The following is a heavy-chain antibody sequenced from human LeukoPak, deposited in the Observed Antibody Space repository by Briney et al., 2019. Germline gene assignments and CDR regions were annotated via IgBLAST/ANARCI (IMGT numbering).Heavy chain of an antibody. Sequence: SVKVSCKASGYTFTSYYMHWVRQAPGQGLEWMGGIIPIFGTANYAQKFQGRVTITADESTSTAYMELSSLRSEDTAVYYCARDAQSTYYYDSSGYYDAFDIWGQGTMVTVSS. D-gene: IGHD3-22*01. CDR3: ARDAQSTYYYDSSGYYDAFDI. CDR1: GYTFTSYY. J-gene: IGHJ3*02. V-gene: IGHV1-69*13. CDR2: IIPIFGTA.